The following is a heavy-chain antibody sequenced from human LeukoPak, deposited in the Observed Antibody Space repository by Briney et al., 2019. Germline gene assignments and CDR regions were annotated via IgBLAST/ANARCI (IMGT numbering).Heavy chain of an antibody. Sequence: ASETLSPTCTVSGGSISSYYWSWIRQPPGKGLEWIGYIYYSGSTNYNPSLKSRVTISVDTSKNQFSLKLSSVTAADTAVYYCARDFEAAGAGAFDIWGQGTMVTVSS. CDR1: GGSISSYY. D-gene: IGHD6-19*01. J-gene: IGHJ3*02. CDR3: ARDFEAAGAGAFDI. CDR2: IYYSGST. V-gene: IGHV4-59*01.